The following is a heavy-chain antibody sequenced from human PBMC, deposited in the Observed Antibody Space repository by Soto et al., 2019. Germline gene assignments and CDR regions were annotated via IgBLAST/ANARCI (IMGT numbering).Heavy chain of an antibody. CDR3: ARSIEQVTALDY. J-gene: IGHJ4*02. D-gene: IGHD2-21*02. CDR1: GYTFTSYA. CDR2: INAGNGNT. V-gene: IGHV1-3*01. Sequence: ASVKVSCKASGYTFTSYAMHWVRQAPGQRLEWMGWINAGNGNTKYSQKFQGRVTITRDTSASTAYMELSSLRSEDTAVYYCARSIEQVTALDYWGQGTLVTVSS.